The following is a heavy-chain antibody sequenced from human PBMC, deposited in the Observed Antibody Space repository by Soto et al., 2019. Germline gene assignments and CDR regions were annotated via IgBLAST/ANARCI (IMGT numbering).Heavy chain of an antibody. J-gene: IGHJ6*02. CDR1: GFTFSSYA. CDR2: ISASGGST. D-gene: IGHD6-13*01. V-gene: IGHV3-23*01. Sequence: GGSLRLSCAASGFTFSSYAMSWVRQAPGKGLEWVSTISASGGSTYYADSVKGRFTISRDNSKNTLYLQMNSLRAEDTAVYYCAKLIDSSRYHGMDVWGQGTTVTVSS. CDR3: AKLIDSSRYHGMDV.